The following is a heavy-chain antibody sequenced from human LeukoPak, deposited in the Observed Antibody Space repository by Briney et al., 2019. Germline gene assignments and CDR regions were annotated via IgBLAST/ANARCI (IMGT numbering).Heavy chain of an antibody. D-gene: IGHD2-21*02. CDR1: GGSISSSSYY. CDR2: IYYSGST. Sequence: KPSETLSLTCTVSGGSISSSSYYWGWIRQPPGKGLEWIGTIYYSGSTYYNPSLKSRVTISVDRSKNQFSLKLSSVTAADTAVYYCARPKRVVTAIVNWFDPWGQGTLVTVSS. V-gene: IGHV4-39*07. J-gene: IGHJ5*02. CDR3: ARPKRVVTAIVNWFDP.